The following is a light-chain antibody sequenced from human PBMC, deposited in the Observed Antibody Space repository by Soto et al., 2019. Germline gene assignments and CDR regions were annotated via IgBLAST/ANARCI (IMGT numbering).Light chain of an antibody. CDR2: DTS. CDR3: QQYNNWWA. V-gene: IGKV3-15*01. CDR1: QSVSSK. Sequence: ERVMTQSPATLSVSPGERASLSCRASQSVSSKLAWYRQRPGQAPRLLIYDTSTRATGIPGRFSGGGSGTEFTLTISSLQSEDFAVYYCQQYNNWWAFGQGTKVDIK. J-gene: IGKJ1*01.